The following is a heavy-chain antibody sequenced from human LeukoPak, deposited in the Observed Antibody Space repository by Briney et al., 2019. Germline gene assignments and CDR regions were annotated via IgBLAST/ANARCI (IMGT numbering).Heavy chain of an antibody. CDR1: GGSISSYY. Sequence: SETLSLTCTVSGGSISSYYWSWIRQPAGKGLEWIGRIYTSGSTDYNPSLKSRVTISVDTSKNQFSLKLSSVTAADTAVYYCASIAVAGDFDYWGQGTLVTVSS. CDR2: IYTSGST. V-gene: IGHV4-4*07. J-gene: IGHJ4*02. D-gene: IGHD6-19*01. CDR3: ASIAVAGDFDY.